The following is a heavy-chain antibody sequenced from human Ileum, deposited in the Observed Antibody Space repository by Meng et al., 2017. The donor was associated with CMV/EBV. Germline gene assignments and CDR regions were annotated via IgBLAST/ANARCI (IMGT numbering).Heavy chain of an antibody. CDR1: GCPVGAHA. CDR3: VRGFHGSISTFLDS. V-gene: IGHV3-23*03. J-gene: IGHJ4*02. Sequence: AGCPVGAHAMKWVGGRPGRAPEWLSGIHNGGGATYYADSVKGRFNISRDNAKNIVSLQMDSLRAEDTGSYHCVRGFHGSISTFLDSWGQGTLVTVSS. D-gene: IGHD2-2*01. CDR2: IHNGGGAT.